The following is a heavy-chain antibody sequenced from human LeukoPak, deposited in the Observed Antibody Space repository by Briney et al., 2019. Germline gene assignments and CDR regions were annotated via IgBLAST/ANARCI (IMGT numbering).Heavy chain of an antibody. CDR2: FYSGGTT. CDR3: ARAPYSSTWYFDY. CDR1: GFTVSADY. J-gene: IGHJ4*02. Sequence: GGSLRLSCVASGFTVSADYMSWVRQAPGKGLEWVSVFYSGGTTNYADSVKGRFTISRDNSKSTLYLQMNSLRAEDTAVYYCARAPYSSTWYFDYWGQGTLVTVSS. V-gene: IGHV3-66*01. D-gene: IGHD6-13*01.